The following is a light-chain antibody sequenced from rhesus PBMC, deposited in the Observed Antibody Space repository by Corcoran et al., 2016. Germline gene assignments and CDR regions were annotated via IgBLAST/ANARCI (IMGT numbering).Light chain of an antibody. Sequence: DIVMTQTPLSLPVTPGEPASISCRSSQSLLHSNGHTYLIWYLQKTGQSPQLLIYLASTRAFGVPKRISGSGSGTDFTLKFSRVEAEDVVIYYCLQDIQIPVTFGGGTKVEIK. CDR2: LAS. J-gene: IGKJ4*01. CDR3: LQDIQIPVT. V-gene: IGKV2-78*01. CDR1: QSLLHSNGHTY.